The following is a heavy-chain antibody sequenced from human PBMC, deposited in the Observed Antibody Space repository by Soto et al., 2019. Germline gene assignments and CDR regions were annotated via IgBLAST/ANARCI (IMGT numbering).Heavy chain of an antibody. Sequence: EVQLVESGGGLVQPGGSLRLSCAASGFTFSSYSMNWVRQAPGKGLEWVSYISSSSSTIYYADSVKGRFTISRDNAKNSLYLQMNRLRAEDTAVYYCARDRRVGPDHWGQGTLVTVSS. CDR1: GFTFSSYS. CDR3: ARDRRVGPDH. J-gene: IGHJ4*02. V-gene: IGHV3-48*01. D-gene: IGHD2-2*01. CDR2: ISSSSSTI.